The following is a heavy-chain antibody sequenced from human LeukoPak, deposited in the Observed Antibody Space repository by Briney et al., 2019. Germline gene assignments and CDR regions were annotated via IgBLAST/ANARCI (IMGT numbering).Heavy chain of an antibody. CDR2: INSGGTVT. CDR3: ARDPPYSSGWYSYYYGMDV. V-gene: IGHV3-74*01. Sequence: GGSLRLSCAASGFTFCDFWMHWVRQAPGKGLVWVSRINSGGTVTNYADSVKGRLTISRDNAKNTLYLQMNSLRAEDTAVYYCARDPPYSSGWYSYYYGMDVWGQGTTVTVSS. J-gene: IGHJ6*02. CDR1: GFTFCDFW. D-gene: IGHD6-19*01.